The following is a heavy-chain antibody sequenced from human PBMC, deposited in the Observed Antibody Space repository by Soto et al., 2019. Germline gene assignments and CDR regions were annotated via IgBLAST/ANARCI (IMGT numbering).Heavy chain of an antibody. D-gene: IGHD4-17*01. CDR2: ISYDGSNK. J-gene: IGHJ4*02. CDR3: ARSRYGDHGTFDY. Sequence: PGGSLRLSCAASGFTFGSYAIHWVRQAPGKGLEWVAVISYDGSNKYYADSVKGRFTISRDNSKNTLYLQMNSLRVEDTAAYYCARSRYGDHGTFDYWGQGTLVTVSS. CDR1: GFTFGSYA. V-gene: IGHV3-30-3*01.